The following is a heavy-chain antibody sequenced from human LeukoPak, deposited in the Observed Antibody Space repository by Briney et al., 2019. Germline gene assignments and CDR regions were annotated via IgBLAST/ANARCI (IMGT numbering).Heavy chain of an antibody. CDR1: GSSISSGGYS. Sequence: SETLSLTCAVSGSSISSGGYSWSWIRQPPGKGLEWIGYIYHSGSTHYNPSLKSRVTISVDRSKNQFSLKLSSVTAADTAVYYCASLYYYDSSGYFDYWGQGTLVTVSS. CDR3: ASLYYYDSSGYFDY. J-gene: IGHJ4*02. CDR2: IYHSGST. V-gene: IGHV4-30-2*01. D-gene: IGHD3-22*01.